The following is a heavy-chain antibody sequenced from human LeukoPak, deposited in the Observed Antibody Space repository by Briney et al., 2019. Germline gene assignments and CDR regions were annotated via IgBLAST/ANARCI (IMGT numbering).Heavy chain of an antibody. V-gene: IGHV4-31*03. Sequence: SETLSLTCTVSGGSISSGGYYWSWIRQHPEKGLEWIGYIYYSGSTYYNPSLKSRVTISVDTSKNQFSLKLSSVTAADTAVYYCARDFPLYYYDSSGYYGNAFDIWGQGTMVTVSS. CDR1: GGSISSGGYY. CDR2: IYYSGST. CDR3: ARDFPLYYYDSSGYYGNAFDI. J-gene: IGHJ3*02. D-gene: IGHD3-22*01.